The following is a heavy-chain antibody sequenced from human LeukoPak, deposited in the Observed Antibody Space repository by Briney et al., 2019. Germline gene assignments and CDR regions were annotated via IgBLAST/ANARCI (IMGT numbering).Heavy chain of an antibody. V-gene: IGHV4-59*01. D-gene: IGHD5-12*01. J-gene: IGHJ4*02. CDR1: GGSISSYY. Sequence: PSETLSLTCTVSGGSISSYYWSWIRQPPGKGLEWIGYIYYSGSTNYNPSLKSRVTISVDTSKNQFSLKLSSVTAADTAVYYCAGIDSGYDYVGYDYWGQGTLVTVSS. CDR2: IYYSGST. CDR3: AGIDSGYDYVGYDY.